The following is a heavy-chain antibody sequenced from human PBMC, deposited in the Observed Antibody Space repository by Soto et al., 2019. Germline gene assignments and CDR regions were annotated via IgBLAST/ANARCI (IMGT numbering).Heavy chain of an antibody. J-gene: IGHJ4*02. CDR2: ISGSGGST. CDR3: ANRTPDWYNHFDS. V-gene: IGHV3-23*01. Sequence: EVQLLESGGGSVQPGGSLRLSCAASGFTFSSYGMSWVRQAPGKGLEWVSGISGSGGSTYYADSVKGRFTISRDNSNNTLYLHMSSLRAEDTAVYYCANRTPDWYNHFDSWGQGTLVTVSS. D-gene: IGHD1-1*01. CDR1: GFTFSSYG.